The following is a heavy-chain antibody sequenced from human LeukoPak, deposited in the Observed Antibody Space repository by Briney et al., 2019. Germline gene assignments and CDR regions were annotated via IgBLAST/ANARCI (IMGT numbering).Heavy chain of an antibody. V-gene: IGHV3-23*01. Sequence: GGSLRLSCAASGFTFSSYWMSWVRQAPGKGLQWVSSISGSGVSTYYADSVKGRFTISRDNSKNTLYVQMNILRAEDTAMYYCAKDLEGSGSYPYYFDNWGQGTLVTVSS. CDR3: AKDLEGSGSYPYYFDN. D-gene: IGHD3-10*01. J-gene: IGHJ4*02. CDR1: GFTFSSYW. CDR2: ISGSGVST.